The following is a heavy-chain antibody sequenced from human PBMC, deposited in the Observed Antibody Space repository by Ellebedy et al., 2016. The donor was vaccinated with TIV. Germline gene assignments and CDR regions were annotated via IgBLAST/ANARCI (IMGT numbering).Heavy chain of an antibody. V-gene: IGHV3-23*01. CDR3: AKGITAVVVEGSLFDP. Sequence: GESLKISXAASGFTFSSYTMRWVRQAPGKGLEWVSDISGSGGGTYYADSVKGRFTISRNNSKNTLYLQMNSLRVEDTAVYYCAKGITAVVVEGSLFDPWGQGTLVTVSS. J-gene: IGHJ5*02. CDR2: ISGSGGGT. CDR1: GFTFSSYT. D-gene: IGHD2-2*01.